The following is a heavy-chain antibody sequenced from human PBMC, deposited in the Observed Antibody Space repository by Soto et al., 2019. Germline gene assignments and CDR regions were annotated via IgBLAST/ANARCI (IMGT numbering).Heavy chain of an antibody. V-gene: IGHV1-18*01. J-gene: IGHJ6*02. CDR1: GYTFNSYG. CDR3: ARDPIVVVINGYCGMDV. Sequence: QVQLVQSGAEVKKPGASVKVSCKASGYTFNSYGISWVRQAPGQGLEWMGWISTYNGNTNYAQKLQDRVTMTTDTSXSXXYMELRSLRSDDTAVYYCARDPIVVVINGYCGMDVWGQGTTVTVSS. CDR2: ISTYNGNT. D-gene: IGHD3-22*01.